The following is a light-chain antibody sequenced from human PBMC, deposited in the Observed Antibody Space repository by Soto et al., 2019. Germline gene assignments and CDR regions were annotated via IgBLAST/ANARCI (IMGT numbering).Light chain of an antibody. CDR1: SSDVGGYNY. J-gene: IGLJ1*01. V-gene: IGLV2-14*01. Sequence: LTQPPSASGSPGQSVAISCTGTSSDVGGYNYVSWYQQHPGKAPKLMIYEVSNRPSGVSNRFSGSKSGNTASLTIYGLQAEDEADYYCSSFSSSSTLYVFGTGTKVTVL. CDR3: SSFSSSSTLYV. CDR2: EVS.